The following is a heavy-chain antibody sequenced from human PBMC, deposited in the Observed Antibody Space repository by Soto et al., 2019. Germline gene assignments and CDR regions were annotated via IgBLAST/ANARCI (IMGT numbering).Heavy chain of an antibody. V-gene: IGHV3-30*03. J-gene: IGHJ4*02. D-gene: IGHD2-8*02. CDR1: GFTVSTYG. Sequence: QVQLVESGGGVVQPGRSLRLSCAVSGFTVSTYGMHWVRQAPGKGLEWVAVISRDGGTKYYADSVKSRFTISRDNSRNTLFLEMNSLRGADMAVYYCTGEVASGYWGQGTLVTVSS. CDR2: ISRDGGTK. CDR3: TGEVASGY.